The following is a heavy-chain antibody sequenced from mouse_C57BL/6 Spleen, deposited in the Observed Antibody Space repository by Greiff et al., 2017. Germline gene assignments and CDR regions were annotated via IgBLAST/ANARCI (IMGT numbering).Heavy chain of an antibody. CDR3: TRGRGYFDV. CDR1: GYTFTDYE. Sequence: QVQLQQSGAELVRPGASVTLSCKASGYTFTDYEMHWVKQTPVHGLEWSGAIDPETGGTAYNQKFKGKAILTADKSSRTAYMELRSLTSEDSAVYYCTRGRGYFDVWGTGTTVTVSS. V-gene: IGHV1-15*01. CDR2: IDPETGGT. J-gene: IGHJ1*03.